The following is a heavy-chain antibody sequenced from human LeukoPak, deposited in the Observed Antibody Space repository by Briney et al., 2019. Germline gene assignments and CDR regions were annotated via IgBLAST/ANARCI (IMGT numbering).Heavy chain of an antibody. J-gene: IGHJ5*02. CDR2: ILSKTDGGTT. CDR3: STYNRGFFPS. Sequence: GGSLRLSCAASGLTFSDAWMSWVRQTPGKGLEWVGRILSKTDGGTTDYAVPVKGRFTIPRDDPYNTLYLQMNSLKAEDTAVYYRSTYNRGFFPSWGQGTLVTVSS. CDR1: GLTFSDAW. D-gene: IGHD1-14*01. V-gene: IGHV3-15*01.